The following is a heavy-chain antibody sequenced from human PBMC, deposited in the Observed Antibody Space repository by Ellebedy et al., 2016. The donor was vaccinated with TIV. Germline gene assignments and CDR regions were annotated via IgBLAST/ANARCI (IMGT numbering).Heavy chain of an antibody. CDR1: GYSLTSNG. CDR3: ARGLWFGELDV. Sequence: AASVKVSCTASGYSLTSNGTSRVRQAPGQGLEWMGWNGAYNGNTNYAQKFQGRVTMTTDTSTSTVYMDLRSLRSDDTAVYYCARGLWFGELDVWGQGTTVTVSS. J-gene: IGHJ6*02. V-gene: IGHV1-18*01. D-gene: IGHD3-10*01. CDR2: NGAYNGNT.